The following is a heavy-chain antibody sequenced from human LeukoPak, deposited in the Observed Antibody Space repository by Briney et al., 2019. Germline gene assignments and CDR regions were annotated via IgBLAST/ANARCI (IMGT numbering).Heavy chain of an antibody. CDR2: IYPGDSAT. CDR1: GYSFTSYW. CDR3: ARGDYGDFRVFYTLFDY. J-gene: IGHJ4*02. Sequence: GESLKISCKGSGYSFTSYWIGWVRQMPGKGLEWMGIIYPGDSATRYRPSFQGQVTISADKSISTAYLQWSSLKASDTAMYYCARGDYGDFRVFYTLFDYWGQGTLVTVSS. V-gene: IGHV5-51*01. D-gene: IGHD4-17*01.